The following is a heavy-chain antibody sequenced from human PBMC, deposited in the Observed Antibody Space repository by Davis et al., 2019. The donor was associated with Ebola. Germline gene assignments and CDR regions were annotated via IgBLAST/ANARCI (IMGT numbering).Heavy chain of an antibody. Sequence: PGGSLRLSCAASGFNFFNYAMSWVRQAPGKGLEWVAFVRYDGSDKYYGDSVKGRFTISRDNSKNTLYLQMNSLRPDDTALYYCAKQDDSGWYGIDEYWGQGTLVTVSS. J-gene: IGHJ4*02. V-gene: IGHV3-30*02. D-gene: IGHD6-19*01. CDR1: GFNFFNYA. CDR3: AKQDDSGWYGIDEY. CDR2: VRYDGSDK.